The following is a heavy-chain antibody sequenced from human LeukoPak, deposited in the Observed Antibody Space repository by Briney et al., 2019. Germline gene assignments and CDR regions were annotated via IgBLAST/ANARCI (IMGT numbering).Heavy chain of an antibody. CDR2: IYYSGST. J-gene: IGHJ6*03. CDR1: GGSISSYY. D-gene: IGHD2-2*01. Sequence: SETLSLTCTVSGGSISSYYWSWIRQPPGKGLEWIGYIYYSGSTNYNPSLKSRVTISVDTSKNQFSLKLSSVTAADTAVYYCALPAEPSSTSNYYYYYYYMDVWGKGTTVTVSS. CDR3: ALPAEPSSTSNYYYYYYYMDV. V-gene: IGHV4-59*01.